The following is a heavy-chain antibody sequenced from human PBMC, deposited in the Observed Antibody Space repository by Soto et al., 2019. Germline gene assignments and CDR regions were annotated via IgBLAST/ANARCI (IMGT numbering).Heavy chain of an antibody. CDR1: GYTFTSYY. CDR3: ARDLTIFGVATAFDI. CDR2: INPSGGST. Sequence: ASVKVSCKASGYTFTSYYMHWVRQAPGQGLEWMGIINPSGGSTSYAQKFQGRVTMTRDTSTSTVYMELSSLRSEDTAVYYCARDLTIFGVATAFDIWGQGTMVTVSS. J-gene: IGHJ3*02. D-gene: IGHD3-3*01. V-gene: IGHV1-46*01.